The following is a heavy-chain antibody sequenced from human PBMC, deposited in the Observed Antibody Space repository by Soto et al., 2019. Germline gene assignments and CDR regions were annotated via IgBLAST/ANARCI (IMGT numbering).Heavy chain of an antibody. Sequence: EVQLLESGGGLVQPGGSLRLSCAASGFTFSSYAMSWVRQAPGKGLEWGSAISGSGGSTYYADSVKGRFTISSDNSHITLLLQMNNLRADDTAVYYCAKAFNGSGSRHAFDIWGQGTMVTVSS. D-gene: IGHD3-10*01. J-gene: IGHJ3*02. CDR3: AKAFNGSGSRHAFDI. V-gene: IGHV3-23*01. CDR2: ISGSGGST. CDR1: GFTFSSYA.